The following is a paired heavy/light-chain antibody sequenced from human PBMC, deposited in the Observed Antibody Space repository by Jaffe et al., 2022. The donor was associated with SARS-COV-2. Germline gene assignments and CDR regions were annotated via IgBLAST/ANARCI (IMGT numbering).Heavy chain of an antibody. Sequence: QVTLRESGPALVKPTQTLTLTCTFSGFSLSTSEMCVSWIRQPPGKALEWLALIDWDDDKYYSTSLKTRLTISKDTSKNQVVLTMTKMDPVDTATYYCARIRKLRGGDQIDYWGQGTLVTVSS. CDR3: ARIRKLRGGDQIDY. D-gene: IGHD2-21*02. CDR1: GFSLSTSEMC. V-gene: IGHV2-70*01. J-gene: IGHJ4*02. CDR2: IDWDDDK.
Light chain of an antibody. CDR2: AAS. J-gene: IGKJ4*01. CDR3: QQYNSYPLT. Sequence: DIQMTQSPSSLSASVGDRVTITCRASQGINNYLAWFQQKPGKAPKSLIYAASSLQSGVPSKFSGSGSGTDFTLTISSLQPEDFATYYCQQYNSYPLTFGGGTKVEIK. V-gene: IGKV1-16*02. CDR1: QGINNY.